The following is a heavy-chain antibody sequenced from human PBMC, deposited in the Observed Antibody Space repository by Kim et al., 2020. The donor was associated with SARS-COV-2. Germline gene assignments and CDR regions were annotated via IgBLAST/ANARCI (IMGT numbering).Heavy chain of an antibody. CDR2: INSDGSST. J-gene: IGHJ6*02. CDR3: ARYCSGGSCYSYYYYGMDV. CDR1: GFTFSSYW. V-gene: IGHV3-74*01. D-gene: IGHD2-15*01. Sequence: GGSLRLSCAASGFTFSSYWMHWVRQAPGKGLVWVSRINSDGSSTSYADSVKGRFTISRDNAKNTLYLQMNSLRAEDTAVYYCARYCSGGSCYSYYYYGMDVWGQGTPVTVSS.